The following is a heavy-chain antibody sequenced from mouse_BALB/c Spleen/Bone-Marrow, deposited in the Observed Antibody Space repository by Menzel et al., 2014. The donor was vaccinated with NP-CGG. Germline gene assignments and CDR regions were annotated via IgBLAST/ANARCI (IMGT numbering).Heavy chain of an antibody. Sequence: VQLQQSGAELASPGASVKMSCKASGYTFTGYTIQWVKQRPGQGLEWIGYVNPRSGYANYNQKFKDKATLTADKSSSTAFMQLSSLTSEDSAVYYCARPKGFALDYWGQGTALTVSS. J-gene: IGHJ2*01. CDR2: VNPRSGYA. CDR1: GYTFTGYT. V-gene: IGHV1-4*01. CDR3: ARPKGFALDY.